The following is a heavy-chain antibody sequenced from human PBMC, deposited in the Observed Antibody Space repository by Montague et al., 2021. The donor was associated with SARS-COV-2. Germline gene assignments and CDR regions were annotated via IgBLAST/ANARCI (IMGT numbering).Heavy chain of an antibody. CDR3: ARQKMGSVTIFGVVMHDGWFDL. V-gene: IGHV4-39*01. Sequence: SETLSLTCTVSGGSISSSRYYWGWIRQPPGKGLEWIGNIYYSGSTYYXPSLKSRVTISVDTSKNQFSLKLSSVTAADTAVYYCARQKMGSVTIFGVVMHDGWFDLWGQGTLVTVSS. CDR2: IYYSGST. J-gene: IGHJ5*02. D-gene: IGHD3-3*01. CDR1: GGSISSSRYY.